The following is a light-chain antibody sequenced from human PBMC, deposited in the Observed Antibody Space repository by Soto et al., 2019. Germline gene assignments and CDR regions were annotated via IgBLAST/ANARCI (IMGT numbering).Light chain of an antibody. CDR1: SSDVGGHNY. CDR3: SSYIRSNTPYV. V-gene: IGLV2-14*01. CDR2: EVS. J-gene: IGLJ1*01. Sequence: QSVLTQPASVSGSPGQSITISCTGTSSDVGGHNYVSWYQQHPGKAPKLMIYEVSNRPSGVSNRFSGSTSGNTASLTISGLQAEDEDDYYCSSYIRSNTPYVFGSGTKLTVL.